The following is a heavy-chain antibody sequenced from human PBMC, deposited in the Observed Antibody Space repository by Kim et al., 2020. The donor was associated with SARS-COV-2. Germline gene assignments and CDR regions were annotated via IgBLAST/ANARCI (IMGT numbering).Heavy chain of an antibody. CDR1: GGSISSSSYY. J-gene: IGHJ4*02. D-gene: IGHD3-22*01. CDR3: ARRLRSGYDPFNY. V-gene: IGHV4-39*01. CDR2: IYYSGST. Sequence: SETLSLTCTVSGGSISSSSYYWGWIRQPPGKGLEWIGSIYYSGSTYYNPSLKSRVTISVDTSKNQFSLKLSSVTAADTAVYYCARRLRSGYDPFNYWGQGTLVTVSS.